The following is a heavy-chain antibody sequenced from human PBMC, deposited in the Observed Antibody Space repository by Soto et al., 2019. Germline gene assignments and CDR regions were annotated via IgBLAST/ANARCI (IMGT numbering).Heavy chain of an antibody. CDR2: IYPGDSNI. CDR3: ARRSGRYFDY. Sequence: PGESLKISCKGSGYTFTSYWIAWVRQMPGKCLEWMGIIYPGDSNIRYSPSFRGQVTISADQSISTAYLQWSSLEASDTAMYYCARRSGRYFDYWAQGTLVTVSS. D-gene: IGHD1-26*01. J-gene: IGHJ4*02. V-gene: IGHV5-51*01. CDR1: GYTFTSYW.